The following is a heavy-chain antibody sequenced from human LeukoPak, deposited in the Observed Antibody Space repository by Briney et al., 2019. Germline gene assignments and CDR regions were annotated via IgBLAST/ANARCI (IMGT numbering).Heavy chain of an antibody. D-gene: IGHD5-12*01. CDR1: GFTFSSYS. CDR3: ARGVRDYGGYQPYYYYYYMDV. Sequence: GGSLRLSCAASGFTFSSYSMDWVRQAPGKGLEWVSSISSSSSYIYYADSVKGRFTISRDNAKNSLYLQMNSLRAEDTAVYYCARGVRDYGGYQPYYYYYYMDVWGKGTTVTVSS. CDR2: ISSSSSYI. V-gene: IGHV3-21*01. J-gene: IGHJ6*03.